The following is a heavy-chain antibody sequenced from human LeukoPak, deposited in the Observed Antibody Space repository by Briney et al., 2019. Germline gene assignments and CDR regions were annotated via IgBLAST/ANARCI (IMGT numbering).Heavy chain of an antibody. J-gene: IGHJ5*02. V-gene: IGHV4-34*01. D-gene: IGHD2-21*02. CDR1: GGSFSGYY. CDR3: ARGHIVVVTAKNWFDP. CDR2: INHSGST. Sequence: SETLSLSCAVYGGSFSGYYWSWIRQPPGKGLEWIGEINHSGSTNYNPSLKSRVTISVDTSKNQFSLKLSSVTAADTAVYYCARGHIVVVTAKNWFDPWGQGTLVTVSS.